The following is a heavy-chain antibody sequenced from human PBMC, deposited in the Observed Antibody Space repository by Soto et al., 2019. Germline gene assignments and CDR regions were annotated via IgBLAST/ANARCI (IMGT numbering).Heavy chain of an antibody. D-gene: IGHD2-15*01. Sequence: GESLKISCKGSGYSFTSYWIGWVRQMPGKGLEWMGIIYPGDSDTRYSPSFQGQVTISADKSISTAYLQWSSLKASDTAMYYCARLEVVVVVAANPSGWFDPWGQGTLVTVSS. CDR3: ARLEVVVVVAANPSGWFDP. V-gene: IGHV5-51*01. J-gene: IGHJ5*02. CDR1: GYSFTSYW. CDR2: IYPGDSDT.